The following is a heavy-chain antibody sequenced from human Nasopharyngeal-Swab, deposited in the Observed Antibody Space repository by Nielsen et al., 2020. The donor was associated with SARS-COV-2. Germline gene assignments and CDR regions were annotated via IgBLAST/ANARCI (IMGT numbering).Heavy chain of an antibody. Sequence: WIRQPPGKGLEWIGYIYYSGSTYYNPSLKSRVTISVDTSKNQFSLKLSSVTAADTAVYYCARVPRYYYMDVWGKGTTVTVSS. CDR2: IYYSGST. V-gene: IGHV4-31*02. CDR3: ARVPRYYYMDV. J-gene: IGHJ6*03.